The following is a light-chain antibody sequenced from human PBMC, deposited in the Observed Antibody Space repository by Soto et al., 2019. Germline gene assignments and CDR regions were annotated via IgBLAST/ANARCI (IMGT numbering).Light chain of an antibody. CDR1: QSISSW. CDR3: QQYNSYSGT. J-gene: IGKJ1*01. V-gene: IGKV1-5*01. CDR2: DAS. Sequence: DIQMTQSPSTLSASIGDRVTITCRASQSISSWLAWYQQKPGKAPKLLIYDASSFESGVPSRFGGSGSGTEFTLTISSLQPDDFATYYCQQYNSYSGTFGQETKVDIK.